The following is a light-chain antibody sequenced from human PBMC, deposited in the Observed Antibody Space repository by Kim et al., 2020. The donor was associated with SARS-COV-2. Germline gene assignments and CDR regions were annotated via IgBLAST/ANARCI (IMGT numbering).Light chain of an antibody. Sequence: DIQMTQSPSSLSASVGDRVIITCRASQDIGNFLAWYQQKPGKAPKSLIYSASFLQSGVPSKFSGSGSGTDFTLTISSLQPEDSATYYCQQYQTFPFTFGGGTKLEI. CDR3: QQYQTFPFT. J-gene: IGKJ4*01. CDR2: SAS. CDR1: QDIGNF. V-gene: IGKV1-16*02.